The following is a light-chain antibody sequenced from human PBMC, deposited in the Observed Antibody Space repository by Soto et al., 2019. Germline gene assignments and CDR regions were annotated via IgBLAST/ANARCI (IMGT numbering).Light chain of an antibody. CDR3: QQYNNCPPRDT. V-gene: IGKV3-15*01. J-gene: IGKJ2*01. CDR1: QSVSSN. Sequence: EIVMTQSPATLSVSPGERATLSCRASQSVSSNLAWYQQKPGQAPRLLIYGASTRATGIPARFSGSGSGTEFTLTISSLQSEDFAVYYCQQYNNCPPRDTFGQGTKLEIK. CDR2: GAS.